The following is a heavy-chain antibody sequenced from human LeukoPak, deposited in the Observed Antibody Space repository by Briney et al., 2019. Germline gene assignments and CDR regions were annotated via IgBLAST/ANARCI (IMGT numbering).Heavy chain of an antibody. CDR1: GYTFTSYY. CDR3: ARVAAEVVGVPGAIGFGWLRRDYYYMDV. D-gene: IGHD2-2*02. Sequence: GASVKVSCKASGYTFTSYYMHWVRQAPGEGLEWMGIINPSGGSTSYAQKFQGRVTMTRDMSTSTVYMELSSLRSEVTAVYYCARVAAEVVGVPGAIGFGWLRRDYYYMDVWGKGTTVTVSS. J-gene: IGHJ6*03. CDR2: INPSGGST. V-gene: IGHV1-46*01.